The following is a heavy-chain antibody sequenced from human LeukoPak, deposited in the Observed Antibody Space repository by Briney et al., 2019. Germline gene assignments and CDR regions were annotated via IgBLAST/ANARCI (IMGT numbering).Heavy chain of an antibody. J-gene: IGHJ4*02. Sequence: GGSLRLSCTASGFTFSDYAMSWVRQAPGKGLEWVGFIRSKTYGGTTEYAASVKGRFTISRDDSKSIAYLQMNSLKTDDTAVYYCTEGSSGPYDYWGQGTLVTVSS. V-gene: IGHV3-49*04. CDR3: TEGSSGPYDY. CDR1: GFTFSDYA. D-gene: IGHD3-22*01. CDR2: IRSKTYGGTT.